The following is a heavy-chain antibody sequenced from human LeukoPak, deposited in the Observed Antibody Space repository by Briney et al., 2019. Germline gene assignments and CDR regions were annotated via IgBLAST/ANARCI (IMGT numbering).Heavy chain of an antibody. CDR3: VRGSRSSCYSGLDV. J-gene: IGHJ6*02. CDR1: GFTFSSYA. Sequence: GGSLRLSCEVSGFTFSSYAMNWVRQAPGKGLEWVSVISGSGDSTYHADSVKGRFTISRDDSKNTLYLQMNSLRAEDTAVYYCVRGSRSSCYSGLDVWGQGTTVTVSS. CDR2: ISGSGDST. V-gene: IGHV3-23*01. D-gene: IGHD2-2*01.